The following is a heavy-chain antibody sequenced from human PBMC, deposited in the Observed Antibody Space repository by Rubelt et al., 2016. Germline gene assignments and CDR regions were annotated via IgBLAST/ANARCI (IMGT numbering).Heavy chain of an antibody. V-gene: IGHV3-74*02. CDR3: AKRSMALDN. D-gene: IGHD5-24*01. CDR2: INSDGSST. Sequence: EVHLVESGGGLVQPGGSLRLSCAASGLTLNTYWMHWVRQVPGKGLMWVSRINSDGSSTNYADSVQGRFTVSRDNAKNSLYLQMNSLRVEDTALYYCAKRSMALDNWGQGTLVTVSS. CDR1: GLTLNTYW. J-gene: IGHJ4*02.